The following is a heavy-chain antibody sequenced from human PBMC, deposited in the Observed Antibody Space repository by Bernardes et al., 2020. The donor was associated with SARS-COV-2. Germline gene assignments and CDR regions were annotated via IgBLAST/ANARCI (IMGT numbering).Heavy chain of an antibody. V-gene: IGHV3-21*01. D-gene: IGHD3-22*01. CDR3: ARDRGGSYYYANSDFDY. CDR2: ISYSGSYI. J-gene: IGHJ4*02. CDR1: GFSFSSYT. Sequence: GGSLRLSCAASGFSFSSYTMNWVRQAPGKGLEWVSSISYSGSYIYYADSVKGRFTISRDNAKNSLYLQLNSLRAEDTAVYYCARDRGGSYYYANSDFDYWGQETLVTVSS.